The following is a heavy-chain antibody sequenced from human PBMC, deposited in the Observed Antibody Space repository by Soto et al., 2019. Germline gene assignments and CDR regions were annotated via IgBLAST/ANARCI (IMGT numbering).Heavy chain of an antibody. Sequence: SETLSLTCTVSGGSISSYYWSWIRQPPGKGLEWIGYIYYSGSTNYNPSLKSRVTISVDTSKNQFSLKLSSVTAADTAVYYCARYLAVAGKDWFAPWGQGTLVTVSS. J-gene: IGHJ5*02. CDR3: ARYLAVAGKDWFAP. CDR2: IYYSGST. D-gene: IGHD6-19*01. V-gene: IGHV4-59*08. CDR1: GGSISSYY.